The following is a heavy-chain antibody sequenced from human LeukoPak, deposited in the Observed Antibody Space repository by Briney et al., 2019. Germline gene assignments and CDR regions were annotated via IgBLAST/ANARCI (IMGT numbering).Heavy chain of an antibody. CDR3: ARQTGSGLFILP. Sequence: SETLSLTCTVSGVSISSSNSYWGWIRQPPGKGLEWIGSIYYTGNTYYNASLKSRVTISIDTSKNQISLRLTSVTATDTAVYDCARQTGSGLFILPGGQGTLVTVSS. CDR1: GVSISSSNSY. J-gene: IGHJ4*02. V-gene: IGHV4-39*01. CDR2: IYYTGNT. D-gene: IGHD3/OR15-3a*01.